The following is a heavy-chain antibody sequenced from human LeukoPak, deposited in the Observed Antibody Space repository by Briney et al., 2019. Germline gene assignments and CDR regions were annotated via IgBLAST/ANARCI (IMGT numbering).Heavy chain of an antibody. V-gene: IGHV3-7*01. J-gene: IGHJ4*02. CDR1: GFTFSSYW. D-gene: IGHD2-15*01. CDR2: IKQDGSEK. Sequence: GGSLRLSCTASGFTFSSYWMNWVRQAPGTGLEWVANIKQDGSEKSYVGSVTGRFTISRDNAKDSLYMQMNSLRAEDTAVYYCVRQRRYCSGDSCYQRTFDYWGQGTLVTVSS. CDR3: VRQRRYCSGDSCYQRTFDY.